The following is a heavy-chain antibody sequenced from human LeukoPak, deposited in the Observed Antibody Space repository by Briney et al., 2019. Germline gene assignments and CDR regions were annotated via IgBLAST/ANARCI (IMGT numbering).Heavy chain of an antibody. CDR2: INHSGST. D-gene: IGHD3-3*01. Sequence: SETLSLTCAVYGGSFSGYYWSWIRQPPGKGLEWIGEINHSGSTNYNPSLKSRVTISVDTSKNQFSLKLSSVTAADTAVYYCARPYYDFWSGYYNDAFDIWSQGTTVTVSS. V-gene: IGHV4-34*01. CDR3: ARPYYDFWSGYYNDAFDI. CDR1: GGSFSGYY. J-gene: IGHJ3*02.